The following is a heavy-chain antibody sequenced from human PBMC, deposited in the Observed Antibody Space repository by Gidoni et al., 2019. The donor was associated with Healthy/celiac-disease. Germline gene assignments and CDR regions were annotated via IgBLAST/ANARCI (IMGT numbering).Heavy chain of an antibody. CDR3: AKARLIAARPFDY. CDR1: GFTFISYA. D-gene: IGHD6-6*01. V-gene: IGHV3-23*04. J-gene: IGHJ4*02. CDR2: ISGSGGST. Sequence: EVQLVASGGGLVQPGGSLRISCAASGFTFISYAMGWVRQAPGKGVEWVSAISGSGGSTYYADSVKGRFTISRDNSKNTLYLQMNSLRAEDTAVYYCAKARLIAARPFDYWGQGTLVTVSS.